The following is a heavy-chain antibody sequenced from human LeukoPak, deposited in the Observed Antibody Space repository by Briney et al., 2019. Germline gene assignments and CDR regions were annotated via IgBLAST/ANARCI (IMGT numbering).Heavy chain of an antibody. CDR2: INDSGST. Sequence: PSESLSLTCAVYVGSFSGYYWSWIRQPPGKGLEGIGEINDSGSTNYNPSLKSRVIISVDTSKNQFSLKLSSVTAADTAVYYCARSDCSGGSCYLTLDYWGQGTLVTVSS. CDR3: ARSDCSGGSCYLTLDY. V-gene: IGHV4-34*01. CDR1: VGSFSGYY. D-gene: IGHD2-15*01. J-gene: IGHJ4*02.